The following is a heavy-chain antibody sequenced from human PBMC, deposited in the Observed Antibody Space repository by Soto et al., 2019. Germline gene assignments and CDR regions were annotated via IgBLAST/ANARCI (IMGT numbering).Heavy chain of an antibody. J-gene: IGHJ6*02. D-gene: IGHD2-2*01. CDR3: ARSQGSSTSLEIYYYYYYGMDV. CDR2: IIPISDTT. Sequence: QVQLLQSGAEVKNPGSLVKVSCKASGGTFSSYAISWVRQAPGQGLEGMGGIIPISDTTNYAQKFQGRVTITADESTSTAYMELSSLRSEDTAVYYCARSQGSSTSLEIYYYYYYGMDVWGQGTTVTVSS. CDR1: GGTFSSYA. V-gene: IGHV1-69*01.